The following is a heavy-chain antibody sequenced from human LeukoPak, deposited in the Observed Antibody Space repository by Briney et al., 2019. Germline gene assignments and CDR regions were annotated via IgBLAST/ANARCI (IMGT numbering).Heavy chain of an antibody. V-gene: IGHV4-4*09. J-gene: IGHJ4*02. CDR2: IYTSGST. D-gene: IGHD4-17*01. CDR3: TRHDYGDYAFDY. CDR1: GGSISSYY. Sequence: SETLSLTCTVSGGSISSYYWSWIRQPSGKGLEWIGYIYTSGSTNYNPSLKSRVTISVDTSKNQFSLKLSSVTAADTAVYYCTRHDYGDYAFDYWGQGTLVTVSS.